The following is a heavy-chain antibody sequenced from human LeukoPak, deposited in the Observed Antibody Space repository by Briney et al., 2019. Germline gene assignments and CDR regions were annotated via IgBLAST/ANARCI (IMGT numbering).Heavy chain of an antibody. CDR1: GFTFSSYS. J-gene: IGHJ5*02. CDR2: ISSSSSYI. D-gene: IGHD2-15*01. Sequence: PGGSLRLSCAASGFTFSSYSMNWVRQAPGKGLEWVSSISSSSSYIYYADSVKGRFTISRDNAKNSLYLQMNSLRAEDTAVYYCARRYCSGGSCYDLFDPWGQGTLVTVSS. CDR3: ARRYCSGGSCYDLFDP. V-gene: IGHV3-21*01.